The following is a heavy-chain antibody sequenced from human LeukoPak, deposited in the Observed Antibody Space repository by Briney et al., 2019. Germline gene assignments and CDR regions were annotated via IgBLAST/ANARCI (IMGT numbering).Heavy chain of an antibody. CDR3: ARDRMVITGTRLGAFDI. CDR1: GFTFSSYW. Sequence: GGSLRLSCAASGFTFSSYWMHWVRQAPGKGLVWVSRINSDGSSTSYADSVKGRFTISRDNAKNTLYLQMNSLRAEDTAVYYCARDRMVITGTRLGAFDIWGQGTMVTVSS. J-gene: IGHJ3*02. CDR2: INSDGSST. D-gene: IGHD1-7*01. V-gene: IGHV3-74*01.